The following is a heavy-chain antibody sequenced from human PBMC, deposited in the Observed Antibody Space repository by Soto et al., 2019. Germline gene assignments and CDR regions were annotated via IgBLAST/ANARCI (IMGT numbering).Heavy chain of an antibody. J-gene: IGHJ4*02. Sequence: GGSLSLSCAASGFTFSSYAMSWVRQAPGKGLEWVSAISGSGGGTYYADSVKGRFTISRDNSKNTLYLQMNSLRAEDTAVYCCAKAGYYGSGSYRRPFGYWGQGTLVTVSS. V-gene: IGHV3-23*01. D-gene: IGHD3-10*01. CDR1: GFTFSSYA. CDR2: ISGSGGGT. CDR3: AKAGYYGSGSYRRPFGY.